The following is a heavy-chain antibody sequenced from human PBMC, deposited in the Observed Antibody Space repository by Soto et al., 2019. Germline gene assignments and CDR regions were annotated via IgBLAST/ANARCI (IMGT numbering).Heavy chain of an antibody. CDR3: ARDGRFTMVRGAHYGMDV. Sequence: PPETLSLTCTVSGGSISSYYWSWIRQPPGKGQEWSGYIYYSGSTNYNPSLKSRVTISVDTSKNQFSLKLSSVTAADTAVYYCARDGRFTMVRGAHYGMDVWGQGTTVTVSS. V-gene: IGHV4-59*01. J-gene: IGHJ6*02. CDR1: GGSISSYY. D-gene: IGHD3-10*01. CDR2: IYYSGST.